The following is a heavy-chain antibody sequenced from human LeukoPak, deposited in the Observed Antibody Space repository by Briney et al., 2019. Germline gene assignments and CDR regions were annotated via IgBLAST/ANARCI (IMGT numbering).Heavy chain of an antibody. Sequence: SETLSLTCTVSGGSISSSSFYWGWIRQPPGEGLEWIGSIFYTGNTYYNPSLKSRVAISADTSKNQFSLKLNSVTAADTAVYYCARILAVAGKEGDYWGQGALVTVSS. V-gene: IGHV4-39*01. D-gene: IGHD6-19*01. CDR3: ARILAVAGKEGDY. CDR2: IFYTGNT. CDR1: GGSISSSSFY. J-gene: IGHJ4*02.